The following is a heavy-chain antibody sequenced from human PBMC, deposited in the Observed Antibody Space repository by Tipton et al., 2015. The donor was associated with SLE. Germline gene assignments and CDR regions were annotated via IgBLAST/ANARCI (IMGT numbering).Heavy chain of an antibody. J-gene: IGHJ6*03. CDR1: SASISSGRYY. CDR3: AREGLGTSYYYYMDV. D-gene: IGHD1-26*01. Sequence: TLSLTCAVSSASISSGRYYWGWIRQPPGKGLEWLGTISYSGTTYYNPSLKSRVTISLDTSKNQFSLKLSSVTAADTAVYYCAREGLGTSYYYYMDVWGKGTTVTVSS. CDR2: ISYSGTT. V-gene: IGHV4-39*07.